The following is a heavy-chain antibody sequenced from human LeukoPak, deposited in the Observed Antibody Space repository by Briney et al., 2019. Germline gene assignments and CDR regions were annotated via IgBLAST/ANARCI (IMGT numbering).Heavy chain of an antibody. CDR2: MSPRSGNT. J-gene: IGHJ4*02. V-gene: IGHV1-8*01. Sequence: ASVKVSCKASGYTFTNYDIIWVRQATGQGLEWMGWMSPRSGNTGYAQKFQGRVTMTRSTSISTAYMELSSLRSEDTAVYYCARGPPNWGFDYWGQGTLVTVSS. D-gene: IGHD7-27*01. CDR3: ARGPPNWGFDY. CDR1: GYTFTNYD.